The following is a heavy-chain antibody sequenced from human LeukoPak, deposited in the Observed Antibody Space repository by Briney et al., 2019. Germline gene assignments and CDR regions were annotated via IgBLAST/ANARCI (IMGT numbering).Heavy chain of an antibody. J-gene: IGHJ6*02. CDR2: ISAYNGNT. CDR3: ARDLGAARQPRFYYYNGMDV. D-gene: IGHD6-6*01. V-gene: IGHV1-18*01. CDR1: GYTFTSYG. Sequence: ASVKVSCKASGYTFTSYGISWVRQAPGQGLEWMGWISAYNGNTNYAQKLQGRVTMTTDTSTSTAYMELRSLRSDDTAVYYCARDLGAARQPRFYYYNGMDVWGQGTTVTVSS.